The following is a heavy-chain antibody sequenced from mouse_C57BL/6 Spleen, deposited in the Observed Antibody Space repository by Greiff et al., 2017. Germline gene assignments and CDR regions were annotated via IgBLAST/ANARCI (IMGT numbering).Heavy chain of an antibody. Sequence: LMESGPGLVKPSQSLSLTCSVTGYSITSGYYWNWIRQFPGNKLEWMGYISYDGSNNYNPSLKNRISITRDTSKNQFFLKLNSVTTEDTATYYCARGYYGFDYWGQGTTLTVSS. CDR1: GYSITSGYY. CDR2: ISYDGSN. D-gene: IGHD1-1*01. CDR3: ARGYYGFDY. V-gene: IGHV3-6*01. J-gene: IGHJ2*01.